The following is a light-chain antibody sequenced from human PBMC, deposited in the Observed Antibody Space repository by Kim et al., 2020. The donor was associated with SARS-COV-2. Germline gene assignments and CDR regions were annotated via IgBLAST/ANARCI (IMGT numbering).Light chain of an antibody. CDR3: QQYGRSLS. V-gene: IGKV3-20*01. Sequence: PGESATLSCRASHTISTGHLSWYQQKPGQAPRLLIFGASGRATGIPDRFSSSGSGTDFTLTISRLGPEDSAVYYCQQYGRSLSFGGGTKVDIK. CDR1: HTISTGH. CDR2: GAS. J-gene: IGKJ4*01.